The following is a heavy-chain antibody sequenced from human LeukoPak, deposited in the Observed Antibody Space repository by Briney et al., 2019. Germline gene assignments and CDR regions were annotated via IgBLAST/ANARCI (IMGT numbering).Heavy chain of an antibody. Sequence: GGSLRLSCAASGFTFSSYGMHWVRQAPGKGLEWVAVIAYDGSNKYYADSVKGRFTISRDNSKNTVYLRMNSPRAEDTAVYHCAKDRWLGDLDYGMDVWGKGTTVTVSS. D-gene: IGHD3-10*01. V-gene: IGHV3-30*18. CDR2: IAYDGSNK. J-gene: IGHJ6*04. CDR1: GFTFSSYG. CDR3: AKDRWLGDLDYGMDV.